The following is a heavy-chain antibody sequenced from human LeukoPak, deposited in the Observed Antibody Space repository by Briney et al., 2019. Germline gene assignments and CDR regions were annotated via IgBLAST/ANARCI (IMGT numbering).Heavy chain of an antibody. V-gene: IGHV5-51*01. CDR1: GYSFTYYW. D-gene: IGHD6-19*01. J-gene: IGHJ3*02. CDR3: ARLRSGWAYDAFDI. CDR2: IYPGDSTV. Sequence: GESLKISCKGSGYSFTYYWIAWVRQMPGNGLEWIGSIYPGDSTVMYGPAFQGQVSISADKSISSAYLQWRSLKSSDTAMYYCARLRSGWAYDAFDIWGQGTMVTVSS.